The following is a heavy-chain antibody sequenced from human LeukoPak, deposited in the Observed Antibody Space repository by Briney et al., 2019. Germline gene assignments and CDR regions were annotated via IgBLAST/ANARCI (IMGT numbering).Heavy chain of an antibody. V-gene: IGHV5-51*01. Sequence: GESLKISCKGSGYTFSNYWIAWLRQMPGKGLEWMAIIYPGDSDTRYNPSFQGQVTISADKSISTTFLQWSSLKASDIAMYFCARRRYGDYQDYFDSWGQGTLVTVSS. CDR3: ARRRYGDYQDYFDS. CDR2: IYPGDSDT. D-gene: IGHD4-17*01. J-gene: IGHJ4*02. CDR1: GYTFSNYW.